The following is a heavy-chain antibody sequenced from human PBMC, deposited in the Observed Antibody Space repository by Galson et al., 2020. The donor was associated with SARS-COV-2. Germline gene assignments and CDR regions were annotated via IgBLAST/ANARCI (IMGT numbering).Heavy chain of an antibody. CDR1: GFTFSSYS. J-gene: IGHJ6*02. V-gene: IGHV3-21*01. CDR3: ARDRSGYALNYYYYGMDV. Sequence: RLSCAASGFTFSSYSMNWVRQAPGKGLEWVSSISSSSSYIYYADSVKGRFTISRDNAKNSLYLQMNSPRAEDTAVYYCARDRSGYALNYYYYGMDVWGQGTTVTVSS. D-gene: IGHD5-12*01. CDR2: ISSSSSYI.